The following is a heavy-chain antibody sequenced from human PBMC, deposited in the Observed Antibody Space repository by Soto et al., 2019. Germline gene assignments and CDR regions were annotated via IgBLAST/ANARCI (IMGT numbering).Heavy chain of an antibody. Sequence: GESLKISCKGSGYSFTSYWIGWVRQMPGKGLEWMGIIYPGDSDTRYSPSFQGQVTISADKSISTAYLQWSSLKASDTAMYYCARRTLNWNDLHYYYFIDFWGKGTTVTGSS. CDR2: IYPGDSDT. CDR1: GYSFTSYW. V-gene: IGHV5-51*01. CDR3: ARRTLNWNDLHYYYFIDF. D-gene: IGHD1-1*01. J-gene: IGHJ6*03.